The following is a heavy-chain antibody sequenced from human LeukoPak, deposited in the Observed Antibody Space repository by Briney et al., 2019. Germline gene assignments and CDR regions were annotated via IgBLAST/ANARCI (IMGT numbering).Heavy chain of an antibody. CDR2: ITSTSRYI. Sequence: GRSLRLSCVASGFTFGPYTMNWVRQAPGKGLEWVASITSTSRYIYYADSLKGRFTISRDNAQNALSLQMNRLLVDDTAVYFCARDGSYYGQYYFDHWGRGTLVSVSS. D-gene: IGHD1-26*01. CDR3: ARDGSYYGQYYFDH. V-gene: IGHV3-21*01. J-gene: IGHJ4*02. CDR1: GFTFGPYT.